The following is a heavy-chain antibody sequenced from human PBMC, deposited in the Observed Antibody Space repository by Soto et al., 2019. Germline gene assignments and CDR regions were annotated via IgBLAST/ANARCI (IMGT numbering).Heavy chain of an antibody. CDR2: IYYSGST. Sequence: QVQLQESGPGLVKPSETLSLTCTVSGGSISSYYWSWIRQPPGKGLEWIGYIYYSGSTNYNPSLMSRVTISVXTXKXXFSLKLSSVTAADTAVYSCAREGVTRNYYHYGMDVWGQGATGTVSS. J-gene: IGHJ6*02. CDR1: GGSISSYY. CDR3: AREGVTRNYYHYGMDV. V-gene: IGHV4-59*01. D-gene: IGHD2-21*02.